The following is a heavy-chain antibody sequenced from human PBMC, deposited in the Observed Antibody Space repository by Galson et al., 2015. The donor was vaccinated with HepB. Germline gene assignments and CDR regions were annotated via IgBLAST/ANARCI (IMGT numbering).Heavy chain of an antibody. J-gene: IGHJ3*02. V-gene: IGHV1-18*04. D-gene: IGHD6-19*01. CDR3: ARTPSGWHKLDAFDI. Sequence: SVKVSCKASGYTFTSYGISWVRQAPGQGLEWMGWISAYNGNTNYAQKLQGRVTMTTDTSTSTAYMELRSLRSDDTAVYYCARTPSGWHKLDAFDIWGQGTMVTVSS. CDR2: ISAYNGNT. CDR1: GYTFTSYG.